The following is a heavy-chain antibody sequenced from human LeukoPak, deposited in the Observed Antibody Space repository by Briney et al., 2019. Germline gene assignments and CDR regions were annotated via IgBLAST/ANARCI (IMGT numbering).Heavy chain of an antibody. Sequence: GGSLRLSCAASGFTFSSYAMSWVRQAPGKGLEWVSAISGSGGSTYYADSVKGRFTISRDNSKNTLYLQMNSLRAEDTAVYYCATSRGKLGAFDIWGQGTMVTVSS. V-gene: IGHV3-23*01. J-gene: IGHJ3*02. CDR1: GFTFSSYA. CDR3: ATSRGKLGAFDI. CDR2: ISGSGGST. D-gene: IGHD3-10*01.